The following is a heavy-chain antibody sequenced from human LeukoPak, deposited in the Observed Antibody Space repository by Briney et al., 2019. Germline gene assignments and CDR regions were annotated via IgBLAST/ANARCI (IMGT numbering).Heavy chain of an antibody. J-gene: IGHJ5*02. V-gene: IGHV3-23*01. CDR3: ARCMVLSQGWCNWFDP. CDR2: IRIGGGGT. Sequence: GGSLRLSCAASGFDLTTYAMTWVRQAPAKGLEWVSSIRIGGGGTYYADSMKGRFTISRDNSENTLHLQMNSLRVEDTARYFCARCMVLSQGWCNWFDPWGQGTLVTVSS. CDR1: GFDLTTYA. D-gene: IGHD6-13*01.